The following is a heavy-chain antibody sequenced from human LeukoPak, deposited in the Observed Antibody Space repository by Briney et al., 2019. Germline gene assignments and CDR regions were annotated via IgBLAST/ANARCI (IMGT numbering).Heavy chain of an antibody. D-gene: IGHD3-10*01. CDR3: ARGSPGEYYYYYYYIDV. CDR2: IIPIFGTA. J-gene: IGHJ6*03. V-gene: IGHV1-69*05. CDR1: GGTFSSYA. Sequence: SVKVSCKASGGTFSSYAISWVRQAPGQGLEWMGGIIPIFGTANYAQKFQGRVTITTDESTSTAYMELSSLRSEDTAVYYCARGSPGEYYYYYYYIDVWGKGTTVTVYS.